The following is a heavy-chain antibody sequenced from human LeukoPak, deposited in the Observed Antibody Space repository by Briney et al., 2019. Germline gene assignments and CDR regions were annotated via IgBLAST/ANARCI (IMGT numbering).Heavy chain of an antibody. V-gene: IGHV3-48*03. CDR1: GFTFSSYE. J-gene: IGHJ3*01. CDR3: ARDIQLST. D-gene: IGHD5-24*01. Sequence: GGSLRLSCAASGFTFSSYEMNWVRQAPEKGLEWVSYITSSGSPIYYADSVKGRFTISRDNAKNSLYLQMNSLGAEDTAVYYCARDIQLSTWGLGTMVTVSS. CDR2: ITSSGSPI.